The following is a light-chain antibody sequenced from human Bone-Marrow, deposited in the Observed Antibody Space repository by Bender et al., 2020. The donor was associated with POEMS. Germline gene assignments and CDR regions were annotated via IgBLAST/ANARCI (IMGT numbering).Light chain of an antibody. CDR3: STWDDSLDGPV. V-gene: IGLV1-44*01. J-gene: IGLJ3*02. CDR1: TSNIGSNP. Sequence: QSVLTQPPSASGTPGQRVTISCSGGTSNIGSNPVNWYQQLPGTAPRLFMYSSHLRPSGVPDRFSGSRSGTSASLAISRLQSEDEADYYCSTWDDSLDGPVFGGGTKLTVL. CDR2: SSH.